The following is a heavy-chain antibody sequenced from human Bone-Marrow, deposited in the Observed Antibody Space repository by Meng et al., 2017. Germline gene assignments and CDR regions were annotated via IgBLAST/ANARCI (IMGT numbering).Heavy chain of an antibody. CDR2: INGNGGST. CDR1: GFTFDDYG. J-gene: IGHJ4*02. D-gene: IGHD3-22*01. CDR3: ATTDYYDTSGYYPFDY. Sequence: GGSLRLSCAASGFTFDDYGMSGVRQAPGKGLEWVSGINGNGGSTGYADSVKGRFTISRDNAKNSLYLQMNSLRAEDTALYYCATTDYYDTSGYYPFDYWGQGTLVTVAS. V-gene: IGHV3-20*04.